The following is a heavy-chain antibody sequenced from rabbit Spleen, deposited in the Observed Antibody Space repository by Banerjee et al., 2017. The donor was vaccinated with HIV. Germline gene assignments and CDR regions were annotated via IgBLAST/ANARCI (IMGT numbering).Heavy chain of an antibody. CDR1: GVSFSISSY. V-gene: IGHV1S40*01. Sequence: QSLEESGGDLVKPGASLTLTCTVSGVSFSISSYMCWVRQAPGKGLEWIACIAAGSNDRTYYASWAKGRFTFSKTSSTTVTLQMTSLTAADTATYFCARDLDGVIGWNFGWWGPGTLVT. CDR2: IAAGSNDRT. J-gene: IGHJ4*01. D-gene: IGHD1-1*01. CDR3: ARDLDGVIGWNFGW.